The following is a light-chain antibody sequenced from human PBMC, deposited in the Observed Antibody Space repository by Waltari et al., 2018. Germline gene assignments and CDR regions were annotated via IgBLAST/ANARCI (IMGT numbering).Light chain of an antibody. V-gene: IGKV3-15*01. CDR2: GAS. J-gene: IGKJ2*01. CDR1: QSVSNN. CDR3: QQYNNWPPYT. Sequence: IVMTQSPATLYVSTGERATLSCRASQSVSNNLAWYQQKPGQAPRLLFYGASTRATGIPARFSGSGSGTEFTLTISSLQSEDFAIYYCQQYNNWPPYTFGQGTKLEIK.